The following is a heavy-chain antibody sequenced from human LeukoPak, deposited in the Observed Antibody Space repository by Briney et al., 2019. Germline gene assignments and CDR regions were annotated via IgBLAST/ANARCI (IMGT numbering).Heavy chain of an antibody. Sequence: GGSLRLSCAASTFTFSNYEMNWVRQAPGKGLEWVSYISSSGSTIYYADSVKGRFTISRDDSKNTLYLQMNSLRAEDTAVYYCARDYYSVSASCFDIWGQGTMVTVSS. CDR1: TFTFSNYE. D-gene: IGHD3-10*01. V-gene: IGHV3-48*03. CDR3: ARDYYSVSASCFDI. J-gene: IGHJ3*02. CDR2: ISSSGSTI.